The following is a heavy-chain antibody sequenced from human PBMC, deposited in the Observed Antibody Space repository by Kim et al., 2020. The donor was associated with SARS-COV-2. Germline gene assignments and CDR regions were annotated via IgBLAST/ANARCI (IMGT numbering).Heavy chain of an antibody. D-gene: IGHD4-17*01. CDR1: GFTFSSYW. V-gene: IGHV3-7*01. Sequence: GGSLRLSCAASGFTFSSYWMSWVRQAPGKGLEWVANIKQDGSEKYYVDSVKGRFTISRDNAKNSLYLQMNSLRAEDTAVYYCASTVTTHDTRYYYYGMDVWGQGTTVTVSS. CDR3: ASTVTTHDTRYYYYGMDV. CDR2: IKQDGSEK. J-gene: IGHJ6*02.